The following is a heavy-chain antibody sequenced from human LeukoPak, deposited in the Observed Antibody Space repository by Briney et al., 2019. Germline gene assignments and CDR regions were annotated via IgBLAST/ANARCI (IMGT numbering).Heavy chain of an antibody. J-gene: IGHJ4*02. Sequence: GGSLRLSCAASGFTFSSYSMNWVRQAPGKGLEWVSHISSSGTTKYFADSVRGRFTISRDDAKNSLYLQMNSLRVEDTAVYYCARDIVNGPFVISVGLWGKGTLVTVP. V-gene: IGHV3-48*04. CDR3: ARDIVNGPFVISVGL. CDR1: GFTFSSYS. CDR2: ISSSGTTK. D-gene: IGHD2-21*01.